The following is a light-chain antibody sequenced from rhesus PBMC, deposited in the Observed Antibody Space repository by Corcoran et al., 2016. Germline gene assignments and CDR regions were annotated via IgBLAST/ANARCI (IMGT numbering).Light chain of an antibody. CDR1: QGISSW. CDR2: KAS. J-gene: IGKJ4*01. V-gene: IGKV1-22*01. Sequence: DIQMTQSPSSLSASVGDTVTLTCRACQGISSWLPWYQQKPGKDPKLLIYKASSLQSGVQSRFSGSGSGTDFTLTISSLQSEDVATYYCQQYSSRPLTFCVGTKVELK. CDR3: QQYSSRPLT.